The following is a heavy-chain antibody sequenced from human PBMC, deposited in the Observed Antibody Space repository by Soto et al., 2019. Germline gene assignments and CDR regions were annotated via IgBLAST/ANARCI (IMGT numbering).Heavy chain of an antibody. J-gene: IGHJ4*02. CDR1: GFSLSNKY. CDR3: ARLTGEGAF. CDR2: SRKGLFYYTT. D-gene: IGHD1-1*01. Sequence: LRLSCEVSGFSLSNKYMDWVRQAPGKGLEWVGRSRKGLFYYTTEYAASVKGRFIISRDDSKNLLYLQMNSLKIEGTTKYYCARLTGEGAFWGQGSQVTVSS. V-gene: IGHV3-72*01.